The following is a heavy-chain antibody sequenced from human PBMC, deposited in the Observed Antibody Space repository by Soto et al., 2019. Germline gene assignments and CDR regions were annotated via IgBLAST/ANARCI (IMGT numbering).Heavy chain of an antibody. CDR3: ASWAVRGARPFRMDF. D-gene: IGHD6-6*01. CDR1: GFPFSSYT. CDR2: IGSSSPYI. V-gene: IGHV3-21*01. Sequence: PGGSLRLSCAASGFPFSSYTMNWVRQAPGKGLEWVSSIGSSSPYIYYADSVKGRFTISRDNAKNSLYLQMNSLRVEDTAVYYCASWAVRGARPFRMDFWGQGTMVTVS. J-gene: IGHJ6*02.